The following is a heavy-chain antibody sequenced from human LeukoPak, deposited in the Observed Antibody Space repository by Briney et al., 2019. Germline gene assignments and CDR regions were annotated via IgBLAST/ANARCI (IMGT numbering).Heavy chain of an antibody. CDR2: INPNSGGT. Sequence: ASVKVPCKASGYTFTGYYMHWVRQAPGQGLEWMGWINPNSGGTNYAQKFQGRVTMTRDTSISTAYMELSRLRSDDTAVYYCARDPKSLGYCSGGSCSYWGQGTLVTVSS. CDR3: ARDPKSLGYCSGGSCSY. CDR1: GYTFTGYY. V-gene: IGHV1-2*02. J-gene: IGHJ4*02. D-gene: IGHD2-15*01.